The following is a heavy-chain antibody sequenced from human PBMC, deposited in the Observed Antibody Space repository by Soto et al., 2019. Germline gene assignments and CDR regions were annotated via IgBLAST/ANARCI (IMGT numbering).Heavy chain of an antibody. Sequence: QVQLVQSGAEVKKPGASVKVSCKASGYTFTIYGISWVRQAPGQGLEWMGWISAYNGNTNYAQMLQGRVTITPDTSASTAYMEVTSLRSGDTAVYCSASDQGRSYACWGHGTLVTVSS. D-gene: IGHD1-26*01. CDR1: GYTFTIYG. CDR2: ISAYNGNT. J-gene: IGHJ4*01. V-gene: IGHV1-18*01. CDR3: ASDQGRSYAC.